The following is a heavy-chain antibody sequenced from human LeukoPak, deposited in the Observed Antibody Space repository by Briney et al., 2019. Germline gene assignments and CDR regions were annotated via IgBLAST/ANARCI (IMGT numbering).Heavy chain of an antibody. J-gene: IGHJ4*02. CDR1: GGSFSGYY. Sequence: PSETLSLTCAVYGGSFSGYYWSWIRQPPGKGLEWIGEINHSGSTNYNPSLESRVTISVDTSKNQFSLKLSSVTAADTAVYYCARDPPYDYVWGSYRPFDYWGQGTLVTVSS. CDR3: ARDPPYDYVWGSYRPFDY. CDR2: INHSGST. D-gene: IGHD3-16*02. V-gene: IGHV4-34*01.